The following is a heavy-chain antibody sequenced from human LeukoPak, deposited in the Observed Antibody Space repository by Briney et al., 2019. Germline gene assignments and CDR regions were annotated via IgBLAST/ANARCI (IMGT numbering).Heavy chain of an antibody. CDR2: ISGTGGST. CDR1: GFTFSNYA. CDR3: AKVVAGNLDYYFDS. V-gene: IGHV3-23*01. D-gene: IGHD5-12*01. J-gene: IGHJ4*02. Sequence: GGSLRLSCAASGFTFSNYAMSWVRQAPGKGLEWVAGISGTGGSTHYADSVKGRFTISRDNSKNTVYLQMRNLSLEHPAVYYCAKVVAGNLDYYFDSWGQGILVAVSS.